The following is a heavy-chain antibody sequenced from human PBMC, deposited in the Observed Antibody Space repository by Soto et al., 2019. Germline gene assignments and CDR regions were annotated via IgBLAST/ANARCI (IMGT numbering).Heavy chain of an antibody. D-gene: IGHD3-3*01. Sequence: QVQLQQWGAGLLKPSETLSLTCAVYGGSFSGYYWSWIRQPPGKGLEWIGEINHSGSTNYNPSLKSRVTISVDTSKNQFSLKLSSVTVADTAVYYCARGVVIFGVVIRSYMDVWGKGTTVTVSS. CDR3: ARGVVIFGVVIRSYMDV. CDR2: INHSGST. J-gene: IGHJ6*03. CDR1: GGSFSGYY. V-gene: IGHV4-34*01.